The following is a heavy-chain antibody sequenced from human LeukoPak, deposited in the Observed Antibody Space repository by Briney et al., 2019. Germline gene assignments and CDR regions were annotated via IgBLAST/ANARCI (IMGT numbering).Heavy chain of an antibody. J-gene: IGHJ4*02. CDR1: GYSFTSYW. V-gene: IGHV5-51*01. CDR3: ASRYGDYVTTRYYFDY. CDR2: IYPGDSDT. Sequence: GESLKISCKGSGYSFTSYWIGWVRQMPGKGLEWMGIIYPGDSDTRYSPSFQGQVTISADKSISTAYLQWSSLKAADTAVYYCASRYGDYVTTRYYFDYWGQGTLVTVSS. D-gene: IGHD4-17*01.